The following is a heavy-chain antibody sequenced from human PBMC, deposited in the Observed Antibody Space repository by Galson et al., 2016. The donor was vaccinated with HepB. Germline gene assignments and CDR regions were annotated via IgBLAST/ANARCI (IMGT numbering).Heavy chain of an antibody. Sequence: SLRLSCAASGFTFSNYAMSWVRQAPGKGLEWVSGISSSGDSTYYADSVKSRVAISRDNSKDTLYLEMNSLRDGDTASYYCAKDTAPGHTYGYFDYWGQGTLVTVSS. CDR1: GFTFSNYA. J-gene: IGHJ4*02. CDR3: AKDTAPGHTYGYFDY. CDR2: ISSSGDST. V-gene: IGHV3-23*01. D-gene: IGHD1-14*01.